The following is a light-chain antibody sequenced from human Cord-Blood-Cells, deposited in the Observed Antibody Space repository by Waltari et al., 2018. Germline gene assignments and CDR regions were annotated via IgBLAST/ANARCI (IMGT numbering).Light chain of an antibody. CDR3: QQYYSYPWT. CDR1: QGISSY. Sequence: AIRMTRSPSSFSASPGARVTITCRASQGISSYLAWYQQKPGKAPKLLIYAASTLQSGVPSRFSGSGSGTDFTLTISCLQSEDFATYYCQQYYSYPWTFGQGTKVEIK. J-gene: IGKJ1*01. CDR2: AAS. V-gene: IGKV1-8*01.